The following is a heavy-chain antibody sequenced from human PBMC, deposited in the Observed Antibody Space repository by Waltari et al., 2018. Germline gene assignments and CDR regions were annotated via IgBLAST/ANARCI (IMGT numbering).Heavy chain of an antibody. CDR3: ARELPDFGVVRRSEAAFDI. CDR1: GGTFSSYA. J-gene: IGHJ3*02. V-gene: IGHV1-69*13. Sequence: QVQLVQSGAEVKKPGSSVKVSCKASGGTFSSYAISWVRQAPGQGIEWMGGIIPIFGTANYAQKFQGRVTITADESTSTAYMELSSLRSEDTAVYYCARELPDFGVVRRSEAAFDIWGQGTMVTVSS. CDR2: IIPIFGTA. D-gene: IGHD3-3*01.